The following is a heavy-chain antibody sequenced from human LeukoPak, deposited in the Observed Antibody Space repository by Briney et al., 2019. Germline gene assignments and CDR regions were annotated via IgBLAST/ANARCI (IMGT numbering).Heavy chain of an antibody. CDR3: AKGGVATIPFDH. CDR1: GLTLSSYA. Sequence: PGRSQRPSCAASGLTLSSYAMSWVRQAPGKWLEWVSAISGSGGSTYYADSVKGRFTISRHKSKNTLYLQMNSLRAEDTAVYYCAKGGVATIPFDHWGQGTLVTVSS. J-gene: IGHJ4*02. D-gene: IGHD5-24*01. V-gene: IGHV3-23*01. CDR2: ISGSGGST.